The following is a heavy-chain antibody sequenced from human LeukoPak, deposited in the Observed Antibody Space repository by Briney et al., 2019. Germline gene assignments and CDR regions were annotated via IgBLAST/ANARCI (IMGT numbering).Heavy chain of an antibody. V-gene: IGHV3-48*03. CDR2: ISTSGSII. CDR1: GFTFNEFE. D-gene: IGHD5-18*01. CDR3: ARDATTQVGYVYMDV. J-gene: IGHJ6*03. Sequence: GGSLRLSCAASGFTFNEFEMNWVRQAPGKGLEWVSHISTSGSIIHYADSVEGRFTISRDNAKNSLYLQMNSLRAEDTALYYCARDATTQVGYVYMDVWGKGTTVTISS.